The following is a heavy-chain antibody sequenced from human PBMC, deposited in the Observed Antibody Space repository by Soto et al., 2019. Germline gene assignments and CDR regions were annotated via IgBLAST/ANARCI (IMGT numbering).Heavy chain of an antibody. J-gene: IGHJ1*01. CDR2: ISAYNGNT. Sequence: ASVKVSCKASGYTFTSYGISWVRQAPGQGLEWMGWISAYNGNTNYAQKLQGRVTMTTDTSTSTAYIELRSLRSDDTAVYYCASYGDYAPGYFQHWGQGTLVTVSS. CDR3: ASYGDYAPGYFQH. V-gene: IGHV1-18*01. CDR1: GYTFTSYG. D-gene: IGHD4-17*01.